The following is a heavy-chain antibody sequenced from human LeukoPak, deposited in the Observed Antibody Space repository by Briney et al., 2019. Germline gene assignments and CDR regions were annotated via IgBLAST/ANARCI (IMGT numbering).Heavy chain of an antibody. Sequence: GESLKISCKGSGYSFTSYWIGWVRQMPGKGLEWMGIIYPGDSDTRYSPSFQGQVTISADKSINTAYLQWSNLKAPDTAMYYCARSDSSSSPPLFDYWGQGTLVTVSS. D-gene: IGHD6-6*01. CDR1: GYSFTSYW. CDR3: ARSDSSSSPPLFDY. CDR2: IYPGDSDT. J-gene: IGHJ4*02. V-gene: IGHV5-51*01.